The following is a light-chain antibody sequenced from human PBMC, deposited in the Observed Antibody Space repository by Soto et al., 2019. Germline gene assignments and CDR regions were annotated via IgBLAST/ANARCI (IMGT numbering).Light chain of an antibody. CDR1: QSIRSW. J-gene: IGKJ2*02. CDR3: QQYNSYCT. CDR2: DAS. Sequence: DIQMTQSPSTLSASVGDRVSITCRASQSIRSWLAWYQQKPGKAPKLLIYDASSLESGVPSRFSGSGSGTEFTLTISSLQPDDFATYYCQQYNSYCTFGQGTKLEIK. V-gene: IGKV1-5*01.